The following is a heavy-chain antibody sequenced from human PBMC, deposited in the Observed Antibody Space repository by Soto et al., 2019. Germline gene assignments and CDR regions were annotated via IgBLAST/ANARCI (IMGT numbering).Heavy chain of an antibody. J-gene: IGHJ6*02. Sequence: PGGSLRLSCAASGFTFSSYAMHWVRQAPGKGLEWVAVISYDGSNKYYADSVKGRFTISRDNSKNTLYLQMNSLRAEDTAVYYCARDDDYGDPNPQYGMDVWGQGTTVTVSS. CDR3: ARDDDYGDPNPQYGMDV. V-gene: IGHV3-30-3*01. D-gene: IGHD4-17*01. CDR1: GFTFSSYA. CDR2: ISYDGSNK.